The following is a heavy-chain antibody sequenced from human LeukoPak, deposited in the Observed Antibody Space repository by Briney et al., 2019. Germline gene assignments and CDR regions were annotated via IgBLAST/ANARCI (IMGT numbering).Heavy chain of an antibody. CDR3: ARELSRGEWVDS. V-gene: IGHV3-7*01. D-gene: IGHD3-16*01. CDR2: MRQDGGEI. CDR1: GFTFSSYW. Sequence: GGSLRLSCAASGFTFSSYWMSWVRQAPGKGLEWVANMRQDGGEIYYVDSVKGRFTISRDNAKNSLHLEMNSLRAEDTAVYYCARELSRGEWVDSWGQGTLVTVSS. J-gene: IGHJ4*02.